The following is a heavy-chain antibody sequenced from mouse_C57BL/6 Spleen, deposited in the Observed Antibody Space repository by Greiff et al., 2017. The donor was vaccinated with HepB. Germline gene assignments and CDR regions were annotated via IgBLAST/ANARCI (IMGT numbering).Heavy chain of an antibody. CDR1: GYAFSSSW. D-gene: IGHD1-1*01. V-gene: IGHV1-82*01. Sequence: QVQLKQSGPELVKPGASVKISCKASGYAFSSSWMNWVKQRPGKGLEWIGRIYPGDGDTNYNGKFKGKATLTADKSSSTAYMQLSSLTSEDSAVYFCAIYYSNGYFDVWGTGTTVTVSS. J-gene: IGHJ1*03. CDR2: IYPGDGDT. CDR3: AIYYSNGYFDV.